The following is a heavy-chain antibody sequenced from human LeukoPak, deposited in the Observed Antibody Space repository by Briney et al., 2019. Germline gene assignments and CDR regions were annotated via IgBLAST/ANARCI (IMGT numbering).Heavy chain of an antibody. V-gene: IGHV4-39*07. CDR2: IYYSGST. CDR3: ARDLNLPPNYHYMDV. Sequence: SETLSLTCTVSGGSVSSSSYYWGWIRQPPGKGLEWIGSIYYSGSTYYNPSLKSRVTISVDTSKNQFSLKLSSVTAADTAMYYCARDLNLPPNYHYMDVWGKGTTVTVSS. CDR1: GGSVSSSSYY. J-gene: IGHJ6*03. D-gene: IGHD1-7*01.